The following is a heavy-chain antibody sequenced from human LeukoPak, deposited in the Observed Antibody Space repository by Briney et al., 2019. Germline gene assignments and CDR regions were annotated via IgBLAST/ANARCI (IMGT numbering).Heavy chain of an antibody. J-gene: IGHJ4*02. CDR2: ISSNGGST. D-gene: IGHD1-7*01. Sequence: PAGSLRLSCSASGFTFSNYAMHWVRQAPGKGLEYVSAISSNGGSTDYADSVKGRLTISRDNSKNTLYLQMSSLRADDTAVYYCVKAGNYDYWGQGTLVTVSS. V-gene: IGHV3-64D*09. CDR3: VKAGNYDY. CDR1: GFTFSNYA.